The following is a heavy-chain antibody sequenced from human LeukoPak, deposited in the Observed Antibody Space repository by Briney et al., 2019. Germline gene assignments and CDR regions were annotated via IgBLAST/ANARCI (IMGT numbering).Heavy chain of an antibody. D-gene: IGHD1-26*01. CDR2: INPTGDST. CDR1: GYTFTSYY. Sequence: ASVKVSCKASGYTFTSYYMHWVRQAPGQELEWMGLINPTGDSTGYAQKFRGRVTMTRDMSTSTDYMELSSLRSEDTAIYYCARDNSVGDNAWWFDPWGQGTLVTVSS. V-gene: IGHV1-46*01. J-gene: IGHJ5*02. CDR3: ARDNSVGDNAWWFDP.